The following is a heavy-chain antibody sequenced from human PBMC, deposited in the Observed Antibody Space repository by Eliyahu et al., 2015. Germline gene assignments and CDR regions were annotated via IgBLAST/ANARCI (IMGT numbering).Heavy chain of an antibody. CDR1: GGTFSSYT. Sequence: QVQLVQSGAEVKKPGSSVKVSCKASGGTFSSYTTSWVRQAPGQGLEWMGRIIPILGIANYAQKFQGRVTITADKSTSTAYMELSSLRSEDTAVYYCARTAITYGSGTNWFDPWGQGTLVTVSS. CDR2: IIPILGIA. J-gene: IGHJ5*02. V-gene: IGHV1-69*02. CDR3: ARTAITYGSGTNWFDP. D-gene: IGHD3-10*01.